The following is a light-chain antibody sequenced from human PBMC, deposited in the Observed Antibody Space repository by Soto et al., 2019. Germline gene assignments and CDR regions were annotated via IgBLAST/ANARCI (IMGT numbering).Light chain of an antibody. CDR2: DDN. Sequence: QSVLTQPPSVSGARGQRVTISCTGSSTNIGAGYDVHWYQQLPGTAPKLLIYDDNKRPSGIPDRFSGSKSGTSATLGITGFQTGDEADYYCGSWDSSLSAYVFGTGTKLTVL. V-gene: IGLV1-51*01. CDR3: GSWDSSLSAYV. J-gene: IGLJ1*01. CDR1: STNIGAGYD.